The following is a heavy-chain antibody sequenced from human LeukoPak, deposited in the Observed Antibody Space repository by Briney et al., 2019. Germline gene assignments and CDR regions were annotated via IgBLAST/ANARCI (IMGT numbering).Heavy chain of an antibody. D-gene: IGHD1/OR15-1a*01. CDR2: ISGSGGAT. J-gene: IGHJ4*02. CDR3: AGYTYNWNSVVDY. Sequence: GGSLRLSCAASGFTFSLFAMHWVRQAPGKGLEWVSAISGSGGATYHADADSVKGRFTISRDNAKNSLYLQMNSLRAEDTAVYYCAGYTYNWNSVVDYWGQGTLVTVSS. CDR1: GFTFSLFA. V-gene: IGHV3-23*01.